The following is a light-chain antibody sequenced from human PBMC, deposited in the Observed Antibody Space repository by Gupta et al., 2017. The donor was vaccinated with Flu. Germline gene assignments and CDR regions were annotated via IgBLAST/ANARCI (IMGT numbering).Light chain of an antibody. CDR3: AAWDDSLSGPV. CDR2: KNN. J-gene: IGLJ2*01. CDR1: SSNIGINY. Sequence: QPVLTQPPSASGTPRQRVTISCSGSSSNIGINYVYWYQQLPGTAPKLLIYKNNQRPSGVPDRFSGSKSGTSASLAISGLRSEDEADYYCAAWDDSLSGPVFGGGTKLTVL. V-gene: IGLV1-47*01.